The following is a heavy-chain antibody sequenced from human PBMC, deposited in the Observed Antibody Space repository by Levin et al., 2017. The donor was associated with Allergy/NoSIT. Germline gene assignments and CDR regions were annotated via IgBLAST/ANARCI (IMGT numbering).Heavy chain of an antibody. CDR3: ARDYYASGKYYNYFDH. CDR2: IYSGRNT. CDR1: GFTVSSNY. J-gene: IGHJ4*02. Sequence: LSLTCAASGFTVSSNYMNWVRQAPGKGLEWVSIIYSGRNTYYADSVKGRFTISRDNSKNTLYLQMNSLRAEDTAVYYCARDYYASGKYYNYFDHWGQGTLVTVSS. V-gene: IGHV3-53*01. D-gene: IGHD3-10*01.